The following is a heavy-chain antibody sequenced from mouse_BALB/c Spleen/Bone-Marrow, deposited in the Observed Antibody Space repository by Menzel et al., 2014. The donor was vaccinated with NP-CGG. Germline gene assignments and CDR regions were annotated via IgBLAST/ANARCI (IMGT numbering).Heavy chain of an antibody. J-gene: IGHJ2*01. CDR3: AKGGNYRYDFDY. V-gene: IGHV1-14*01. Sequence: VQLQQSGPELVKPGASVKMSCKASGYTFTSYVMHWVKQKPGQGLEWIGYINPYNDGTKYNEKFKGMATLISDRSSSTAYMELSSLTSEDSAVYYCAKGGNYRYDFDYWGQGTTLTVSS. CDR2: INPYNDGT. D-gene: IGHD2-14*01. CDR1: GYTFTSYV.